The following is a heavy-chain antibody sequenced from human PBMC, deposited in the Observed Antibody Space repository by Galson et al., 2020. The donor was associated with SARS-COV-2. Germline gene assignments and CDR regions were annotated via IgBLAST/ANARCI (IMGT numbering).Heavy chain of an antibody. CDR2: ISWNSGSI. CDR3: AKDISPPSGSYSRHDYYYYGMDV. J-gene: IGHJ6*02. Sequence: GGSLRLSCAASGFTFDDYAMHWVRQAPGKGLEWVSGISWNSGSIGYADSVKGRFTISRDNAKNSLYLQMNSLRAEDTALYYCAKDISPPSGSYSRHDYYYYGMDVWGQGTTVTVSS. V-gene: IGHV3-9*01. CDR1: GFTFDDYA. D-gene: IGHD3-10*01.